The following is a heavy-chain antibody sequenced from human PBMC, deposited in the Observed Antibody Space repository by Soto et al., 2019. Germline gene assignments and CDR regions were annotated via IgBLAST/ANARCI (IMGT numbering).Heavy chain of an antibody. V-gene: IGHV3-13*01. Sequence: EVQLVESGGGLVQPGGSLRLSCAASGFTFSNYDMHWVRQPKGKGLEWVSTIGSAGDTYYPGSVKGRFSISRENAKNSLYLQMNNLRAGDTAVYYCARGGGRFPFDCWGQGTLVTVSS. J-gene: IGHJ4*02. CDR1: GFTFSNYD. D-gene: IGHD1-26*01. CDR2: IGSAGDT. CDR3: ARGGGRFPFDC.